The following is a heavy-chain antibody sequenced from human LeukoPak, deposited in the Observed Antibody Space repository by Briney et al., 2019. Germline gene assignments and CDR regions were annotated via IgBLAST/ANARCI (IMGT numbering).Heavy chain of an antibody. Sequence: PSETLPLTCAVYGGSFSGYYWSWIRQPPGKGLEWIGEINHSGSTNYNPSLKSRVTISVDTSKNQFSLKLSSVTAADTAVYYCARAGGLRLALDYWGQGTLVTVSS. J-gene: IGHJ4*02. CDR3: ARAGGLRLALDY. D-gene: IGHD3-16*01. CDR2: INHSGST. CDR1: GGSFSGYY. V-gene: IGHV4-34*01.